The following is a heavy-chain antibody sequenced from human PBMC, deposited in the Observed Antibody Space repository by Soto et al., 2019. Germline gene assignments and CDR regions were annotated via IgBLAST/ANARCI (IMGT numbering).Heavy chain of an antibody. D-gene: IGHD2-2*01. V-gene: IGHV6-1*01. CDR3: ARVPGVVVPAAMNYYYGMDV. CDR1: GDSVSSNSAA. J-gene: IGHJ6*02. Sequence: SETLSLTCAISGDSVSSNSAAWNWIRQSPSRGLEWLGRTYYRSKWYNDYAVSVKSRITINPDTSKNQFSLQLNSVTPEDTAVYYCARVPGVVVPAAMNYYYGMDVWGQGTTVTAP. CDR2: TYYRSKWYN.